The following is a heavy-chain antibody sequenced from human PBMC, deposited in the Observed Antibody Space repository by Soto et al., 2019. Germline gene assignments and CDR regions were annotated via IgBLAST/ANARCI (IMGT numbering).Heavy chain of an antibody. D-gene: IGHD3-3*01. V-gene: IGHV4-59*02. Sequence: SETLSLTCSFSGDSVTSHYFTWIRQSPEKGLEWIGYMHYTGFSHYNPSLKSRVTISVDKSKNQFTLQLTSVTAADTAVYYCARGRKTFYYDFWSGYDNSYYYYGMDVWGQGTTVTVSS. CDR2: MHYTGFS. CDR1: GDSVTSHY. CDR3: ARGRKTFYYDFWSGYDNSYYYYGMDV. J-gene: IGHJ6*02.